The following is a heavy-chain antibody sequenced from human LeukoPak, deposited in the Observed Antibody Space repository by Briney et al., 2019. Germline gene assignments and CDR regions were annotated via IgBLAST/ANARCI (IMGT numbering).Heavy chain of an antibody. CDR2: ISYDGSNK. CDR3: ARGSSADY. V-gene: IGHV3-30-3*01. D-gene: IGHD6-6*01. CDR1: GFTFSSYA. Sequence: GGSLRLSCAASGFTFSSYAMHWVRQAPGKGLEWVAVISYDGSNKYYADSVKGRFTISRDNSKNTLYLQMNSLRAEDTAVYYCARGSSADYWGQGTLVTVSS. J-gene: IGHJ4*02.